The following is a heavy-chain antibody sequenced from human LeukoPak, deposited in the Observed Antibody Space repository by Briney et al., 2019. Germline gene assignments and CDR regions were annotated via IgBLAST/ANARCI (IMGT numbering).Heavy chain of an antibody. V-gene: IGHV4-39*01. J-gene: IGHJ4*02. Sequence: PLETLSLTCTVSGGSISSSSYYWGWIRQPPGKGLEWIGSSYYSGSTYYNPSLKSRVTISVDTSKNQFSLKLSSVTAADTAVYYCARQGGYSYGFGGSRFDYWGQGTLVTVSS. CDR2: SYYSGST. CDR1: GGSISSSSYY. D-gene: IGHD5-18*01. CDR3: ARQGGYSYGFGGSRFDY.